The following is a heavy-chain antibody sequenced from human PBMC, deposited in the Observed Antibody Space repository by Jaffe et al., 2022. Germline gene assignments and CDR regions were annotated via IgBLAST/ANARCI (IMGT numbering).Heavy chain of an antibody. CDR3: ARDQEDSSGWYWGFDY. Sequence: EVQLVESGGGLVQPGGSLRLSCAASGFTFSSYWMSWVRQAPGKGLEWVANIKQDGSEKYYVDSVKGRFTISRDNAKNSLYLQMNSLRAEDTAVYYCARDQEDSSGWYWGFDYWGQGTLVTVSS. CDR1: GFTFSSYW. D-gene: IGHD6-19*01. CDR2: IKQDGSEK. J-gene: IGHJ4*02. V-gene: IGHV3-7*01.